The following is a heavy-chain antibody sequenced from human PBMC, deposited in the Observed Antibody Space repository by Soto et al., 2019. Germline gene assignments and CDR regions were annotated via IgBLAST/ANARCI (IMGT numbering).Heavy chain of an antibody. CDR2: ISGSGGST. CDR3: AKGTVPSRGYFDS. CDR1: GFTFSSYA. J-gene: IGHJ4*02. Sequence: EVQLLESGGGLVQPGGSLRLSCAASGFTFSSYAMSWVRQAPGKGLEWVSAISGSGGSTYYADSVKGRFTISRDNSKNPLYLQMNSLRAEDTAVYYCAKGTVPSRGYFDSWGQGTMVTVSS. V-gene: IGHV3-23*01. D-gene: IGHD4-17*01.